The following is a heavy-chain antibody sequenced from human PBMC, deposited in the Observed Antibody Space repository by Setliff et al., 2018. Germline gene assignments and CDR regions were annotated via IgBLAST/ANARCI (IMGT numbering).Heavy chain of an antibody. CDR3: ASATYSSASGRHFYYFDY. D-gene: IGHD2-15*01. J-gene: IGHJ4*01. Sequence: PSETLSLTCSVSDGAFSGSNSYWGWIRQPPGKGREWIGSVYPSGTAHYNSSLRSRATISVGTSENQFTLQLSSVTAADTAIYYCASATYSSASGRHFYYFDYWGRGTLVTVSS. CDR2: VYPSGTA. CDR1: DGAFSGSNSY. V-gene: IGHV4-39*01.